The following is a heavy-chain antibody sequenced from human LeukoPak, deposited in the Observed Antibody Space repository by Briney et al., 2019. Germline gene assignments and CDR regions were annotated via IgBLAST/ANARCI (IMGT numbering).Heavy chain of an antibody. D-gene: IGHD2-21*01. CDR1: GFTFDDYA. Sequence: GRSLRLSCAASGFTFDDYAMHWVRQAPGKGLEWVSGISWNSGSIGYADSVKGRFTISRDNAKNSLYLQMNSLRAEDTALYYCFSHNYWGQGTLVTVSS. CDR2: ISWNSGSI. J-gene: IGHJ4*02. CDR3: FSHNY. V-gene: IGHV3-9*01.